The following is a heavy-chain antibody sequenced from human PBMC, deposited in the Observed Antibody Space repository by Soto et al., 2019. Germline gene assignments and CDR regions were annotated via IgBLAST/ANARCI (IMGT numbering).Heavy chain of an antibody. V-gene: IGHV3-49*03. CDR3: TRGFVVATASDAFDI. CDR2: IRSKAYGGTT. CDR1: GFTFGDYA. D-gene: IGHD2-21*02. Sequence: GGSLRLSCTASGFTFGDYAMSWFRQAPGKGLEWVGFIRSKAYGGTTEYAASVKGRFTISRDDSKSIAYLQMNSLKTEDTAVYYCTRGFVVATASDAFDIWGQGTMVPSPQ. J-gene: IGHJ3*02.